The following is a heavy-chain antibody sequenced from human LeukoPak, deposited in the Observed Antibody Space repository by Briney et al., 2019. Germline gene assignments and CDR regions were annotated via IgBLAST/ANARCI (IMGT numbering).Heavy chain of an antibody. CDR2: IYYSGST. J-gene: IGHJ5*02. D-gene: IGHD3-22*01. V-gene: IGHV4-59*12. CDR1: GASFSSYY. Sequence: SETLSLTCSVSGASFSSYYWSWIRQPPGKGLEWIGSIYYSGSTNYNPSLKSRVTISVDTSKNQFSLKLSSVTAADTAVYYCARDRYYYDSSGYYYGWFDPWGQGTLVTVSS. CDR3: ARDRYYYDSSGYYYGWFDP.